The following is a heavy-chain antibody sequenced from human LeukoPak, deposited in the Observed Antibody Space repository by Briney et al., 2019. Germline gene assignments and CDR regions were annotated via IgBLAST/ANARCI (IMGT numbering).Heavy chain of an antibody. CDR2: INPNSGGT. Sequence: ASVKVSCKTSGYIFTGYYMHWLRQAPGQGLEWMGRINPNSGGTYYAQKFQGRVTMTRDTSISTSYMELTSLISDDTAVYYCARDVGYCSSTSCHDVGDYWGQGTLVTVSS. V-gene: IGHV1-2*06. J-gene: IGHJ4*02. CDR3: ARDVGYCSSTSCHDVGDY. CDR1: GYIFTGYY. D-gene: IGHD2-2*01.